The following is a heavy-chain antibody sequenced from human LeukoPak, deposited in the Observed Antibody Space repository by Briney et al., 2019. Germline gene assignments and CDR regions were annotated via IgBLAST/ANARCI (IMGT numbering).Heavy chain of an antibody. CDR1: GGSISSYY. D-gene: IGHD6-13*01. CDR3: ARQSIAAAGNSFDY. Sequence: SETLSLTCTVSGGSISSYYWSWIRQPAGKGLEWIGRIYTSGSTNYNPSLKSRVTISVDTSKNQFSLKLSSVTAADTAVYYCARQSIAAAGNSFDYWGQGTLVIVSS. V-gene: IGHV4-4*07. CDR2: IYTSGST. J-gene: IGHJ4*02.